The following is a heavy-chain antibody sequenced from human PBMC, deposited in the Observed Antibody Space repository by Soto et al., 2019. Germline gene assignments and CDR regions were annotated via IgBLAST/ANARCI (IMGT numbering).Heavy chain of an antibody. Sequence: PGGSLRLSCAASGFTFSSYGMNWVRQAPGKGLEWVSYISSSGSTIYYADSVKGRFTISRDNAKNSLYLQMNSLRAEDTAVYYCAREFLGGYYYNRYADAFDIWGQGTMVTVSS. J-gene: IGHJ3*02. D-gene: IGHD3-22*01. V-gene: IGHV3-48*03. CDR2: ISSSGSTI. CDR3: AREFLGGYYYNRYADAFDI. CDR1: GFTFSSYG.